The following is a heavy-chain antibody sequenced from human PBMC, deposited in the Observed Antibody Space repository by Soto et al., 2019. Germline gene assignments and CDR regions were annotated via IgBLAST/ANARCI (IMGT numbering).Heavy chain of an antibody. J-gene: IGHJ6*02. CDR1: GFIFSTYD. V-gene: IGHV3-13*01. CDR3: TRSDILDV. D-gene: IGHD3-9*01. CDR2: VTNTGDI. Sequence: GGSLRLSCAASGFIFSTYDMHWVRQVTGQGLEWVASVTNTGDIHYSDSVRGRFTISRENANNFFYLQMNNLRAGDTVVYYCTRSDILDVWGQGTTVTVSS.